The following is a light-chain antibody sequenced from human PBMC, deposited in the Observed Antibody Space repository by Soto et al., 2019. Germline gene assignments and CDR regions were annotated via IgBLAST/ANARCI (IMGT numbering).Light chain of an antibody. CDR3: QQYGSSPWM. V-gene: IGKV3-20*01. J-gene: IGKJ1*01. Sequence: EIVLTQSPGTLSLSPGERATLSCRASQSVSSNYLAWYQQKPGQAPRLLIYGSSSRATDIPDRFSGSGSGTDFTLTISRLEPEDFAVYYCQQYGSSPWMFGQGTKVEIK. CDR2: GSS. CDR1: QSVSSNY.